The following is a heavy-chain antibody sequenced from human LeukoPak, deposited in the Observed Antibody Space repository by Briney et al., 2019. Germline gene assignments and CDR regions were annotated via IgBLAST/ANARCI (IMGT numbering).Heavy chain of an antibody. CDR2: IYYSGST. Sequence: PSETLSLTCTVSGGSISSYYWSWIRQPPGKGLEWIGYIYYSGSTNYNPSPKSRVTISVDTSKNQFSLKLSSVTAADTAVYYCARGKPARGSSWYDRGVRFDPWGQGALVTVSS. J-gene: IGHJ5*02. V-gene: IGHV4-59*01. D-gene: IGHD6-13*01. CDR1: GGSISSYY. CDR3: ARGKPARGSSWYDRGVRFDP.